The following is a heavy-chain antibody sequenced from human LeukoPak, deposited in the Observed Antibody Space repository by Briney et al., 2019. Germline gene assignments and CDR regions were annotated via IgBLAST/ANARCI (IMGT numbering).Heavy chain of an antibody. D-gene: IGHD2-2*02. Sequence: SETLSLTCTVSGYSISSGYYWGWIRQPPGKGLEWIGSIYHSGSTYYNPSLKSRVTISVDTSKNQFSLKLSSVTAADTAVYYCARGVGSRRFCSSTSCYKRYYYYHYMDVWGKGTTVTVSS. CDR2: IYHSGST. V-gene: IGHV4-38-2*02. CDR1: GYSISSGYY. CDR3: ARGVGSRRFCSSTSCYKRYYYYHYMDV. J-gene: IGHJ6*03.